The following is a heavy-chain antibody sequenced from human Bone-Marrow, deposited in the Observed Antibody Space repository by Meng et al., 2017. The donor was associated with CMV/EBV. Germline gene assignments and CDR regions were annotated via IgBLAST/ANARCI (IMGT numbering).Heavy chain of an antibody. Sequence: TFSSYTISWVQQAPGRELEWMGRIIPILSIANYAQKFQGRVTITADKSTSTAYMELSSLRSEDTAVYYCARDRANIAAAGTGTFDYWGQGTLVTVSS. CDR3: ARDRANIAAAGTGTFDY. J-gene: IGHJ4*02. CDR1: TFSSYT. D-gene: IGHD6-13*01. CDR2: IIPILSIA. V-gene: IGHV1-69*04.